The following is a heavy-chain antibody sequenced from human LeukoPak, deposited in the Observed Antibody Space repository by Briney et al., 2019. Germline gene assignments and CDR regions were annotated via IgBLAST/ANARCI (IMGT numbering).Heavy chain of an antibody. CDR3: AKGGRTTIFGVVITHFDY. V-gene: IGHV3-23*01. D-gene: IGHD3-3*01. CDR2: ISGSGGST. Sequence: GGSLRLSCAASGFTFSCYAMSWVRQAPGKGLEWVSAISGSGGSTYYADSVKGRFTISRDNSKNTLYLQMNSLRAEDTAVYYCAKGGRTTIFGVVITHFDYWGQGTLVTVSS. CDR1: GFTFSCYA. J-gene: IGHJ4*02.